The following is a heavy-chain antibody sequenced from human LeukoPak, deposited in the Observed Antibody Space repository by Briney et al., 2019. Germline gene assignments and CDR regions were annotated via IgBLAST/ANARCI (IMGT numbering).Heavy chain of an antibody. CDR1: GFTFSSYG. Sequence: GGSLRLSCAASGFTFSSYGMHWVRQAPGKGLEWVAFIRYDGSNKYYADSVKGRFTISRDNSKNTLYLQMNSLRAEDTAVYYCAKERRYCSGGSCYLDVWGKGTTVTVSS. D-gene: IGHD2-15*01. CDR3: AKERRYCSGGSCYLDV. J-gene: IGHJ6*03. CDR2: IRYDGSNK. V-gene: IGHV3-30*02.